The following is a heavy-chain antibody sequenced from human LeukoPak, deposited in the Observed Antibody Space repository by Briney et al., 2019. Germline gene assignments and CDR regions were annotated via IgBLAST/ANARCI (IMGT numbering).Heavy chain of an antibody. D-gene: IGHD4-17*01. Sequence: SETLSLTCTVSGGSISSYYWSWIRQPAGQGLEWIGRIYTSGSTNYNPSLQSRVTMSVDTSKNQFSLKLSSVTAADTAVYYCARVGHYGATLDYWGQGTLVTVSS. V-gene: IGHV4-4*07. CDR2: IYTSGST. CDR3: ARVGHYGATLDY. CDR1: GGSISSYY. J-gene: IGHJ4*02.